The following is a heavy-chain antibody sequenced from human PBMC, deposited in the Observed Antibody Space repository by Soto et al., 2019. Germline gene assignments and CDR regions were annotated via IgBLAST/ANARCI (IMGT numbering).Heavy chain of an antibody. V-gene: IGHV1-3*01. Sequence: ASVNGSCKGAGLTLITYDFGWVRQAAGQGLEWMGWMNPNNGNTKYSQKFQGRVTITRDTSASTAYMELSSLRSEDTAVYYCARDPMLRYDFWSGYSGGMDVWGQGTTVTVSS. CDR3: ARDPMLRYDFWSGYSGGMDV. CDR1: GLTLITYD. CDR2: MNPNNGNT. J-gene: IGHJ6*02. D-gene: IGHD3-3*01.